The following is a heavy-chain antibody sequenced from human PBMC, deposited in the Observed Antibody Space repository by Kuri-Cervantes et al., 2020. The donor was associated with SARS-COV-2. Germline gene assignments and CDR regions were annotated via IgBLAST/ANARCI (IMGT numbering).Heavy chain of an antibody. CDR3: ARTLDI. V-gene: IGHV4-38-2*02. CDR2: INHSGST. CDR1: GYSISSGYY. J-gene: IGHJ3*02. Sequence: GSLRLSCTVSGYSISSGYYWGWIRQPPGKGLEWIGEINHSGSTNYNPSLKSRVTISVNTSKNQFSLRRSSVTAADTAVYYCARTLDIWGQGTMVTVSS.